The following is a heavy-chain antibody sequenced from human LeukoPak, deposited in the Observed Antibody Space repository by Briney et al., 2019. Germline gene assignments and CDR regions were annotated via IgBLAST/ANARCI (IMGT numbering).Heavy chain of an antibody. CDR1: GDSISSSSYY. J-gene: IGHJ4*02. V-gene: IGHV4-39*01. CDR2: IYYSGST. D-gene: IGHD6-19*01. CDR3: ATSPRGGIAVAGTYFDY. Sequence: SETLSLTCTVSGDSISSSSYYWGWIRQPPGTGLEWIGSIYYSGSTYYNPSLKSRVTISVDTSKNQFSLRLSSVTAADTAVYYCATSPRGGIAVAGTYFDYWGQGTLVTVSS.